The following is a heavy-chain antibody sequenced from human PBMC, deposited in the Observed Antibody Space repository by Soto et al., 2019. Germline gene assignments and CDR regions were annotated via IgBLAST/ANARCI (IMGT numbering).Heavy chain of an antibody. Sequence: SLRLSCAASGFSFSDYGMHWVRQAPGKGLEWVAVIWSDGTKKYYGASVEGRFTISRVNSKSTLYLQMSSLRVDDTAVYYCARGDLGYCLKSSCAASDFTALDLWGQGTLVTVSS. CDR1: GFSFSDYG. CDR2: IWSDGTKK. V-gene: IGHV3-33*01. D-gene: IGHD2-2*01. CDR3: ARGDLGYCLKSSCAASDFTALDL. J-gene: IGHJ5*02.